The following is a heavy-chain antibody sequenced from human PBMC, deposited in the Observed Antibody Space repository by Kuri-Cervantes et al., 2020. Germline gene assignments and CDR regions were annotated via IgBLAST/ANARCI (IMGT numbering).Heavy chain of an antibody. CDR2: ISGGSDDI. D-gene: IGHD3-22*01. Sequence: GESLKISCATSGFVFNNYYMNWVRQAPGKGLEWVSSISGGSDDIYYADSVKGLFTISRDSDKKSLFLQMDSLRPEDTALYFCAKDLGRLTLIGQLDSWGQGTLVTVSS. CDR3: AKDLGRLTLIGQLDS. J-gene: IGHJ5*01. V-gene: IGHV3-21*04. CDR1: GFVFNNYY.